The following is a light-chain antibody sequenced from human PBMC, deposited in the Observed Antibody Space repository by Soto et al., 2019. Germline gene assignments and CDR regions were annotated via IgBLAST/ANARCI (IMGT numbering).Light chain of an antibody. CDR2: GVS. J-gene: IGLJ1*01. CDR3: SSYTGRSSPCV. Sequence: ALAQPASVSGSPGQSITISFTGTSSDVGGYNYVSWYQQHPGKAPKLMIYGVSTRPSGVSNRFSGSKSGNTASLKISWLQAEDEADYYCSSYTGRSSPCVFGTGTKVTVL. CDR1: SSDVGGYNY. V-gene: IGLV2-14*01.